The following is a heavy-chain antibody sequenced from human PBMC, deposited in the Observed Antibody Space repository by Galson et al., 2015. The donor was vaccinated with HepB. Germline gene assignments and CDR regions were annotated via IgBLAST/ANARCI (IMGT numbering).Heavy chain of an antibody. V-gene: IGHV3-23*01. CDR1: GFTFSSYA. CDR3: AKDYDILTGYYIVPYYFDY. D-gene: IGHD3-9*01. J-gene: IGHJ4*02. Sequence: SLRLSCAASGFTFSSYAMSWVRQAPGKGLEWVSAISGSDGSTYYADSVKGRFTISRDNSKNTLYLQMNSLRAEDTAIYYCAKDYDILTGYYIVPYYFDYWGQGTLVTVSS. CDR2: ISGSDGST.